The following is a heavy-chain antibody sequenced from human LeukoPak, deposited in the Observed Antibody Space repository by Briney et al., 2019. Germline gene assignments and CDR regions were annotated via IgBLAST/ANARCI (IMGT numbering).Heavy chain of an antibody. D-gene: IGHD2-8*01. CDR1: GFTFSSYA. CDR2: ISGSGGST. V-gene: IGHV3-23*01. CDR3: AKVRRITNGGYFDY. Sequence: GGSLRLSCAASGFTFSSYAMSWVRQAPGKGLEWVSAISGSGGSTYYADSVKGRFTISRDNSKNALYLQMNSLRAEDTAVYYCAKVRRITNGGYFDYWGQGTLVTVSS. J-gene: IGHJ4*02.